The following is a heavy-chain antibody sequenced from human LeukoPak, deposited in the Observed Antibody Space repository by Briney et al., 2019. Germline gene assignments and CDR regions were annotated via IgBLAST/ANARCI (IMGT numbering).Heavy chain of an antibody. Sequence: GGSLRLSCAASGFTFSSYAMHWVRQAPGKGLEWVAVISYDGSNKYYADSVKGRFTISRDNSKNTLYLQMNGLRAEDTAVYYCARVGGSGSYYYYYGMDVWGQGTTVTVSS. V-gene: IGHV3-30-3*01. J-gene: IGHJ6*02. CDR2: ISYDGSNK. CDR1: GFTFSSYA. CDR3: ARVGGSGSYYYYYGMDV. D-gene: IGHD1-26*01.